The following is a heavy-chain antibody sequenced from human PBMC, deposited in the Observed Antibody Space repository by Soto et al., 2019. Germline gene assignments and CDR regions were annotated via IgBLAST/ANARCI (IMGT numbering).Heavy chain of an antibody. V-gene: IGHV3-33*01. CDR3: ARDVVTSGPSRSFHI. J-gene: IGHJ4*02. D-gene: IGHD2-15*01. Sequence: GGALRLCCEASGFTLNNYGMHWGRQAPGKGLEWVALIWFDGTDKYSADSVKGRFSISRDNSKNTLYLQINSLRAEDTAMYYCARDVVTSGPSRSFHICGQGTLVTVSS. CDR2: IWFDGTDK. CDR1: GFTLNNYG.